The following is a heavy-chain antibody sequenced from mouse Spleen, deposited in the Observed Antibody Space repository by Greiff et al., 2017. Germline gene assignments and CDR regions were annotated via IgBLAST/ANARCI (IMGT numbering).Heavy chain of an antibody. CDR3: AREGIYYFASSPWFAY. D-gene: IGHD1-1*01. J-gene: IGHJ3*01. CDR1: GHIFNSYW. Sequence: QVQLQQPGAEFVKPGASVKLSCKASGHIFNSYWIHWVKQRPGRGLEWIGRIDPNSGGTKYNEKFKTKATLTVDKPSSTAYMQLSSLTSEDSAVYYCAREGIYYFASSPWFAYWGQGTLVTVSA. CDR2: IDPNSGGT. V-gene: IGHV1-72*01.